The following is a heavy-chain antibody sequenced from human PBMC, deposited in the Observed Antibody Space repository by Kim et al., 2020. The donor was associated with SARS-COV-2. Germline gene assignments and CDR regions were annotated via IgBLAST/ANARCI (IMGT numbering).Heavy chain of an antibody. CDR2: IKSKTDGWST. D-gene: IGHD3-10*01. V-gene: IGHV3-15*01. J-gene: IGHJ4*02. CDR3: TTGGSGSYSPTNFPNDY. CDR1: GFTFSNAW. Sequence: GGSLRLSCAASGFTFSNAWMSWVRQAPGKGLEWVGRIKSKTDGWSTDYAAPVKGRFTVSRDDSKHTLYLQMNSLKTEVTAVYYCTTGGSGSYSPTNFPNDYWGQGTLVTVSS.